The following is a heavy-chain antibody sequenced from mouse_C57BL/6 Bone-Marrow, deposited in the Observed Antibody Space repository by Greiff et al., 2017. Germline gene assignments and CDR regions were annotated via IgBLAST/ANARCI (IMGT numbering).Heavy chain of an antibody. Sequence: VNLVESGAELVKPGASVKLSCKASGYTFTEYTIHWVKQRSGQGLEWIGWFYPGIGSIKYNEKFKDKATLTADKSSSTVYMELSRVTSEDSAVYFCARDEDGYSNYGAMDYWGQGTSVTVSS. V-gene: IGHV1-62-2*01. CDR1: GYTFTEYT. J-gene: IGHJ4*01. CDR2: FYPGIGSI. CDR3: ARDEDGYSNYGAMDY. D-gene: IGHD2-5*01.